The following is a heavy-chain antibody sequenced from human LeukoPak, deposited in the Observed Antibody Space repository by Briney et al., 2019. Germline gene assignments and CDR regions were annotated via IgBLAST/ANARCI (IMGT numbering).Heavy chain of an antibody. Sequence: GGSLRLSCAASGFAFSSYAMSWVRQAPGKGLEWVSAISGSGGSTYYADSAKGRFTISRDNSKNTLYLQMNSLRAEDTAVYYCAKSSSWYVDYFDYWGQGTLVTVSS. J-gene: IGHJ4*02. V-gene: IGHV3-23*01. CDR2: ISGSGGST. CDR3: AKSSSWYVDYFDY. D-gene: IGHD6-13*01. CDR1: GFAFSSYA.